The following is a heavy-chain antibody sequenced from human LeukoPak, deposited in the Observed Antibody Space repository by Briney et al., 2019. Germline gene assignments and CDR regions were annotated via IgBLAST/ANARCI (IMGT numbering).Heavy chain of an antibody. J-gene: IGHJ6*03. CDR1: GFTFDNYG. CDR3: AREPRVYCSGGSCYHQSYYYMDV. V-gene: IGHV3-20*04. CDR2: INWNGGST. D-gene: IGHD2-15*01. Sequence: GGSLRLSCAASGFTFDNYGMSWVRQAPGKGLEWVSGINWNGGSTGYADSVKGRFTISRDNAKNSLYLQMNSLRAEDTALYYCAREPRVYCSGGSCYHQSYYYMDVWGKGTTVTVSS.